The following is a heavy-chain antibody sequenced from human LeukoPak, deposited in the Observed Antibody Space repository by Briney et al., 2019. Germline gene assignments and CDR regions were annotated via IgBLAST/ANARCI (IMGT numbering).Heavy chain of an antibody. CDR2: INHSGST. J-gene: IGHJ4*02. Sequence: ASETLSLTCTVSGGSISSSSYYWGWIRQPPGKGLEWIGSINHSGSTYYNPSLRSRVTISVDTSKNQFSLKLRSVTAADTAVYYCARDRDSRGWYWGYWGQGTLVTVSS. V-gene: IGHV4-39*07. CDR3: ARDRDSRGWYWGY. D-gene: IGHD6-19*01. CDR1: GGSISSSSYY.